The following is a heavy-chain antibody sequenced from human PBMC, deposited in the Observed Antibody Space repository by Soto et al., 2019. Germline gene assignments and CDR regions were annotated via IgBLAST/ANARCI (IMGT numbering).Heavy chain of an antibody. CDR2: INHSGST. J-gene: IGHJ6*02. D-gene: IGHD3-10*01. V-gene: IGHV4-34*01. Sequence: PSETLSLTCAVYGGSFSGYYWSWIRQPPGKGLEWIGEINHSGSTNYNPSLKSRVTISVDTSKNQFSLKLSSVTAADTAVYYCARGASKRYYGSGSYYNRGPYYYGMDVWGQGXTVTVYS. CDR3: ARGASKRYYGSGSYYNRGPYYYGMDV. CDR1: GGSFSGYY.